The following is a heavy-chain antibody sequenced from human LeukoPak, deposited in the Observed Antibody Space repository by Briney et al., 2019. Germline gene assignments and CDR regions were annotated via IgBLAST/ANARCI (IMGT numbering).Heavy chain of an antibody. CDR1: GYSISSGYY. CDR3: ARSSSGYPEYFQH. V-gene: IGHV4-38-2*02. Sequence: SETLSLTCTVSGYSISSGYYWGWIRQPPGKGLEWIGSIYHSGSTYYNPSLKSRVTISVDTSKNQFPLKLSSVTAADTAVYYCARSSSGYPEYFQHWGQGTLVTVSS. D-gene: IGHD3-22*01. J-gene: IGHJ1*01. CDR2: IYHSGST.